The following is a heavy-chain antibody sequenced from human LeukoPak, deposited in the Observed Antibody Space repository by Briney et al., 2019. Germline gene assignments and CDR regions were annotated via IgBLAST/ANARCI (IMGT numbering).Heavy chain of an antibody. CDR3: ARDPSGWQGDAFDI. CDR1: GGSISSYY. D-gene: IGHD6-19*01. V-gene: IGHV4-59*01. CDR2: IYYSGST. Sequence: SETLSLTCTVSGGSISSYYWSWIQQPPGKGLEWIGYIYYSGSTNYNPSLKSRVTISVDTSKNQFSLKLSSVTAADTAVYYCARDPSGWQGDAFDIWGQGTMVTVSS. J-gene: IGHJ3*02.